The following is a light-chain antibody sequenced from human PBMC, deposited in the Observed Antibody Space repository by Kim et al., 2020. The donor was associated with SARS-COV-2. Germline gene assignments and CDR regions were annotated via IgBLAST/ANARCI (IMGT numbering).Light chain of an antibody. CDR2: DAS. CDR3: QQYKSYLYT. Sequence: DIQMTQSPSTQSASVGDRVTITCRASQSISSWLAWYQQKPGKAPKLLIYDASSLESGAPSRFSGSGSGTEFTLTISSLQPDDFATYYCQQYKSYLYTFGQGTKLEI. V-gene: IGKV1-5*01. J-gene: IGKJ2*01. CDR1: QSISSW.